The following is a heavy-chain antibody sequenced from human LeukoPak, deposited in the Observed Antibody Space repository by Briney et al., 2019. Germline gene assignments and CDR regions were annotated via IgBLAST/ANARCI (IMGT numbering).Heavy chain of an antibody. V-gene: IGHV4-61*02. CDR1: GGSISSGSYY. J-gene: IGHJ3*02. CDR2: IYTSGST. Sequence: PSETLSLTCTVSGGSISSGSYYWSWIRQPAGKGLEWIGRIYTSGSTNYNPSLKSRVTISVDTSKNQISLMLSSVTAADTAVYYCAREEDIVVVPAADGAFDIWGQGTMVTVSS. CDR3: AREEDIVVVPAADGAFDI. D-gene: IGHD2-2*01.